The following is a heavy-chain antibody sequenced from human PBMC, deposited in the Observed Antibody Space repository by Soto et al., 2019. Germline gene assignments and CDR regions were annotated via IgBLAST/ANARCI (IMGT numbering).Heavy chain of an antibody. CDR1: GFTFSSYA. Sequence: GGSLRLSCAASGFTFSSYAMSWVRQAPGKGLEWVSAISGSGGSTYYADSVKGRFTISRDNSKNTLYRQMNSLRAEDTAVYYCAKDYSGYDSMDVWGKGTTVTVSS. V-gene: IGHV3-23*01. J-gene: IGHJ6*03. D-gene: IGHD5-12*01. CDR2: ISGSGGST. CDR3: AKDYSGYDSMDV.